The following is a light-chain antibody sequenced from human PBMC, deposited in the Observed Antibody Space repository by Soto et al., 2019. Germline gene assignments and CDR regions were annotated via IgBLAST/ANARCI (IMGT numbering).Light chain of an antibody. Sequence: QSVLTQPASVSGSPGQSITISCTGTSSDVGSYNLVSWYQQHPGKPPKLMIYEGSKRPSGVSDRFSGSKSGNTASLTISGLHSEDEADYYCCSFAGSDTVIFGGGTKLTVL. CDR3: CSFAGSDTVI. V-gene: IGLV2-23*01. J-gene: IGLJ2*01. CDR1: SSDVGSYNL. CDR2: EGS.